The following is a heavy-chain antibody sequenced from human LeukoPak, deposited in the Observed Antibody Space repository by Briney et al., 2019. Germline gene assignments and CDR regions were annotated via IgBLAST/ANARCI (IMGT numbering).Heavy chain of an antibody. CDR1: GFTFSSQA. V-gene: IGHV3-21*01. Sequence: GGSLRLSCAASGFTFSSQAMHWVRQAPGKGLEWVSSISSSSSYIYYADSVKGRFTISRDNAKNSLYLQMNSLRAEDTAVYYCARARYSSSWYASYYGMDVWGQGTTVTVSS. J-gene: IGHJ6*02. CDR3: ARARYSSSWYASYYGMDV. CDR2: ISSSSSYI. D-gene: IGHD6-13*01.